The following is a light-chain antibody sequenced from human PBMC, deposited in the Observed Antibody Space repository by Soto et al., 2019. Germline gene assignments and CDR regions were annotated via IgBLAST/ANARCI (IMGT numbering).Light chain of an antibody. CDR1: QRISSY. V-gene: IGKV1-39*01. Sequence: EIEVTQYTCPLSASVGDRVTITCRESQRISSYLNCYQQQPGKAPNLLIYAAASLQSGVPSRFSSSRSGTDFTLTISSLQPEDFATYYCQQSYSTPRVPFGQGGKAAIK. CDR2: AAA. J-gene: IGKJ1*01. CDR3: QQSYSTPRVP.